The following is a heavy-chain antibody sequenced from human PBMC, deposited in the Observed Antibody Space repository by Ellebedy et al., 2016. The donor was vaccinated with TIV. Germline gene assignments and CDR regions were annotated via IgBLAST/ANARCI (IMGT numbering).Heavy chain of an antibody. Sequence: SETLSLTXTVSGDSLSSGDYYWSWIRQPAGKGLEWIGRIYTSGNTNYNPSLKSRVTMSVDASRHQFALKLSSVTAADTAVYYCARLSANCGGDCYLRYWGQGTLVTVSS. D-gene: IGHD2-21*01. CDR1: GDSLSSGDYY. CDR2: IYTSGNT. J-gene: IGHJ4*02. V-gene: IGHV4-61*02. CDR3: ARLSANCGGDCYLRY.